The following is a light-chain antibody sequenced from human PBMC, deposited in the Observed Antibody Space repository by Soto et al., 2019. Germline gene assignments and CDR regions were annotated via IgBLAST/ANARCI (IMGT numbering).Light chain of an antibody. J-gene: IGKJ1*01. V-gene: IGKV1-5*01. CDR2: DAS. Sequence: IPFTLTPSSLSASVVDRVTITCRASQSISSWLAWYQQKPGKAPKLLIYDASSLESGVPSRFSGSGSGTEFTLTISSLQPDDFATYYCQQYNSYSWTFGQGTKVDI. CDR1: QSISSW. CDR3: QQYNSYSWT.